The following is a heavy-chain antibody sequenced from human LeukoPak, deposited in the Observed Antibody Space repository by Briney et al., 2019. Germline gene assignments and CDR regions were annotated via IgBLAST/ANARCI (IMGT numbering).Heavy chain of an antibody. CDR2: MNPNNGNT. Sequence: ASVKVSCKASGYTFTSYGISWVRQAPGQGLGWMAWMNPNNGNTGNAQKFQGRVTITWDSSISTAYMELSSLRSEDTAVYYCARVGYSNSYDFWGQGILVTVSS. V-gene: IGHV1-8*03. J-gene: IGHJ4*02. CDR3: ARVGYSNSYDF. CDR1: GYTFTSYG. D-gene: IGHD5-18*01.